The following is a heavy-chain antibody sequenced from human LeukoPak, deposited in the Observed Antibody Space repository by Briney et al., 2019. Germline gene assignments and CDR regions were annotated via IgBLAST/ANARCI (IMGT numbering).Heavy chain of an antibody. CDR3: VRMYSGSPDYYYYGMDV. Sequence: GASVTVSCTASGGTFSSYAISWVRQAPGQGLEWMGGIIPIFGIANYAQKFQGRVTITADESTSTAYMELSSLRSEDTAVYYCVRMYSGSPDYYYYGMDVWGRGTTVTVSS. J-gene: IGHJ6*02. CDR1: GGTFSSYA. D-gene: IGHD1-26*01. V-gene: IGHV1-69*13. CDR2: IIPIFGIA.